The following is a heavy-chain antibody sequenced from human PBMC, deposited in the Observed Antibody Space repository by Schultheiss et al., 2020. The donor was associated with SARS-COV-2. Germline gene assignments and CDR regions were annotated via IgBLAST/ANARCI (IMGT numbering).Heavy chain of an antibody. D-gene: IGHD6-19*01. CDR3: ARGFIAVAGVNWFDP. V-gene: IGHV4-59*12. CDR2: IYYSGST. CDR1: GGSISSYY. Sequence: SETLSLTCTVSGGSISSYYWSWIRQPPGKGLEWIGYIYYSGSTNYNPSLKSRVTISVDKSKNQFSLKLSSVTAADTAVYYCARGFIAVAGVNWFDPWGQGTLVTVSS. J-gene: IGHJ5*02.